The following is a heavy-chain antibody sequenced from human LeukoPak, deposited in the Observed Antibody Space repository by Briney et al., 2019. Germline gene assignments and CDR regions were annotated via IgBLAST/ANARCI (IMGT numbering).Heavy chain of an antibody. V-gene: IGHV3-9*01. D-gene: IGHD3-3*01. Sequence: GGSLRLSCAASGFTFDDYAMHWVRQAPGKGLEWVSGISWNSGSIGYADSVKGRFTISRDNAKNSLYLQMNSLRAEDTAVYYCARGYYDFWSGRDHDAFDIWGQGTMVTVSS. J-gene: IGHJ3*02. CDR2: ISWNSGSI. CDR3: ARGYYDFWSGRDHDAFDI. CDR1: GFTFDDYA.